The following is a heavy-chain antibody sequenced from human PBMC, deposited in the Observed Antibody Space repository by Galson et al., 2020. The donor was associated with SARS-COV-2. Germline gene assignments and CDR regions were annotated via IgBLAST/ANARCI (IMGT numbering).Heavy chain of an antibody. CDR3: AGRVAGAGSLHI. D-gene: IGHD6-13*01. J-gene: IGHJ3*02. Sequence: SQTLSLTCAISGDSVSSNSAAWNWIRQSPSRGLEWLGRTYYRSQWSTDYAVSVKSRITINPDTSKNQFPLQLNSVTPEDTAIYYCAGRVAGAGSLHIWGQGTMVIVSS. CDR1: GDSVSSNSAA. V-gene: IGHV6-1*01. CDR2: TYYRSQWST.